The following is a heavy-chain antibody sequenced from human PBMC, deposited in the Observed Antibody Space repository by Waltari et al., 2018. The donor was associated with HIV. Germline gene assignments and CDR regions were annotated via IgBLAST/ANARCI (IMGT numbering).Heavy chain of an antibody. CDR3: AKAHSSGWTGIDY. Sequence: EVHLVESGGAVVQLGGSLRLSCAASGFAFGVYGMHWVRQALGKGLEWVSLISWDGTSTYYADSVKGRFTISKDNIKNSLFQQMNNLRAEDTAFYYCAKAHSSGWTGIDYWGQGTLVTVSS. CDR2: ISWDGTST. CDR1: GFAFGVYG. D-gene: IGHD6-25*01. V-gene: IGHV3-43D*04. J-gene: IGHJ4*02.